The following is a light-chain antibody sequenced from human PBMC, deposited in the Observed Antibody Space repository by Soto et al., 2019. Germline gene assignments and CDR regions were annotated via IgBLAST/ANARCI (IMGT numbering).Light chain of an antibody. J-gene: IGLJ2*01. CDR3: QSYDSSLSGFVL. Sequence: QSVLTQPASVSGSPGQSITISCTGTSSDVGGYNYVSWYQQHPGKAPKLMIYEVSNRPSGVSNRFSGSKSGNTASLAITGLQAEDEADYYCQSYDSSLSGFVLFGGGTKLTVL. CDR1: SSDVGGYNY. V-gene: IGLV2-14*01. CDR2: EVS.